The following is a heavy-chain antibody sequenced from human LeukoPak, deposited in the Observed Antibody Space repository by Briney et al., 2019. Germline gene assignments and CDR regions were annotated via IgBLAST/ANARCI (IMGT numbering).Heavy chain of an antibody. J-gene: IGHJ3*02. D-gene: IGHD3-22*01. CDR3: AAWSRSSERAFDI. Sequence: SVKVSCKASGFTFTSSAVQWMRQARGQRLEWIGWIVVGSGNTNYAQKFQERVTITRDMSTSTAYMELSSLRSEDTAVYYCAAWSRSSERAFDIWGQGTMVTVSS. V-gene: IGHV1-58*01. CDR1: GFTFTSSA. CDR2: IVVGSGNT.